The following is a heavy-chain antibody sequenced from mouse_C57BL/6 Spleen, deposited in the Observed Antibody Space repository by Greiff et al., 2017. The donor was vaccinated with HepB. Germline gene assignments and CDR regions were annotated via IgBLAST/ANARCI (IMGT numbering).Heavy chain of an antibody. V-gene: IGHV1-31*01. CDR3: ARGAYDGSSFYYAMDY. CDR1: GYSFTGYY. J-gene: IGHJ4*01. CDR2: IYPYNGVS. Sequence: DVQLQESGPELVKPGASVKISCKASGYSFTGYYMHWVKQSHGNILDWIGYIYPYNGVSSYNQKFKGKATLTVDKSSSTAYMELRSLTSEDSAVYYCARGAYDGSSFYYAMDYWGQGTSVTVSS. D-gene: IGHD1-1*01.